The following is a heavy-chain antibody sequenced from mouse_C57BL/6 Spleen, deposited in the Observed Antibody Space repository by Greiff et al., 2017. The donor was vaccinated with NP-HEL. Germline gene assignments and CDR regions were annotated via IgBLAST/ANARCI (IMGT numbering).Heavy chain of an antibody. Sequence: QVQLQQPGAELVRPGTSVKLSCKASGYTFTSYWMHWVKQRPGQGLEWIGVIDPSDSYTNYNQKFKGKATLTVDTSSSTAYMQLSSLTSEDSAVYYCANSPDYYGSSYGAYWGQGTLVTVSA. J-gene: IGHJ3*01. CDR2: IDPSDSYT. V-gene: IGHV1-59*01. CDR3: ANSPDYYGSSYGAY. CDR1: GYTFTSYW. D-gene: IGHD1-1*01.